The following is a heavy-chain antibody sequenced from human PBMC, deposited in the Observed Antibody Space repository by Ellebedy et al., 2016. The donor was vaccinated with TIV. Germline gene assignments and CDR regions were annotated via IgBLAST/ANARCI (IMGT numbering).Heavy chain of an antibody. CDR3: ASPFTGNDITPDAAFDI. D-gene: IGHD1-1*01. V-gene: IGHV5-51*01. J-gene: IGHJ3*02. CDR2: IYPGDSDT. Sequence: GESLKIPXKGSGYIFTSYWIGWVRQMPGKGLEWMGIIYPGDSDTRYSPSFQGQVTISADKSISTAYLQWSSLKASDTAMYYCASPFTGNDITPDAAFDIWGQGTMVTVSS. CDR1: GYIFTSYW.